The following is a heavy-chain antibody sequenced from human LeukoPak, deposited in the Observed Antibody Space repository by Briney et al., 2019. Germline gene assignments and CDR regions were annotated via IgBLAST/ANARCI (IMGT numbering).Heavy chain of an antibody. CDR1: GPGSFIGYY. D-gene: IGHD4-17*01. Sequence: LSETLSLTCAVSGPGSFIGYYWSWIRQPPGRGLEWIGEVNHNGITNYNPSLKSRLTISLGTSKNQFSLNLTSVTAADSAVYYCARGTLTKMTNVLFDYWDQGSLVTVSS. CDR3: ARGTLTKMTNVLFDY. CDR2: VNHNGIT. V-gene: IGHV4-34*01. J-gene: IGHJ4*02.